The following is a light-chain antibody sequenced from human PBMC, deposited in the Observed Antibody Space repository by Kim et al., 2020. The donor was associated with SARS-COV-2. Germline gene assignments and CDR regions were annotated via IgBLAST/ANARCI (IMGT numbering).Light chain of an antibody. Sequence: GQRITSSCSGSNSHVGVNTVNWYQQFPGTAPKLLIYRNYQRPSGVPDRFSGSKSGASASLALSGLLSEDEADYYCATWDDILNAWVFGGGTQLTVL. J-gene: IGLJ3*02. CDR2: RNY. V-gene: IGLV1-44*01. CDR1: NSHVGVNT. CDR3: ATWDDILNAWV.